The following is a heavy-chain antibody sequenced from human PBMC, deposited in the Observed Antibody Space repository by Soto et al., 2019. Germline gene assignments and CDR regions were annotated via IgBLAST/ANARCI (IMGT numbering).Heavy chain of an antibody. CDR2: ISGSGGST. V-gene: IGHV3-23*01. CDR1: GFTFSSYA. D-gene: IGHD6-13*01. CDR3: AKDKQQPRHRTLGYFDY. Sequence: GGSLRLSCAASGFTFSSYAMSWVRQAPGKGLEWVSAISGSGGSTYYADSVKGRFTISRDNSKNTLYLQMNSLRAEDTAVYYCAKDKQQPRHRTLGYFDYWGQGTLVTVSS. J-gene: IGHJ4*02.